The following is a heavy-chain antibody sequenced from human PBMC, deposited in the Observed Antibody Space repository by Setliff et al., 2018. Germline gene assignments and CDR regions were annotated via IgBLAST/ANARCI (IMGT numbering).Heavy chain of an antibody. J-gene: IGHJ3*02. V-gene: IGHV4-59*01. CDR1: GGSFSTYY. D-gene: IGHD3-3*01. CDR2: IYYSGNT. CDR3: ARGKTFFGAFIRAFDI. Sequence: SETLSLTCAVYGGSFSTYYRIWIRQPPGKGLEWIGSIYYSGNTNYNPSLKSRVTISIDTSKNQFSLKLSSVTAADTAVYHCARGKTFFGAFIRAFDIWGQGRMVTVSS.